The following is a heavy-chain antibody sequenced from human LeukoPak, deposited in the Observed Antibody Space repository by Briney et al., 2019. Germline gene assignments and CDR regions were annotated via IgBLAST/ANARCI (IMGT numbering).Heavy chain of an antibody. CDR2: IYYSGST. Sequence: PSETLCLTCTVSGGSISGYYWSWVRQPPGKGLEWIGYIYYSGSTNYNPSLKSRVTISVDTSKNQFSLKLSSVTAADTAVYYCARGVASPYYYDYSGYYGEYYFDYWGQGTLVTVSS. D-gene: IGHD3-22*01. V-gene: IGHV4-59*01. J-gene: IGHJ4*02. CDR3: ARGVASPYYYDYSGYYGEYYFDY. CDR1: GGSISGYY.